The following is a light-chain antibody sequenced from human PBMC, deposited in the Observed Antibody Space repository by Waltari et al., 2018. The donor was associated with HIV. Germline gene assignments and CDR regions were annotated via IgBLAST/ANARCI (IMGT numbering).Light chain of an antibody. CDR3: QSYDSSLSGSRV. V-gene: IGLV1-40*01. J-gene: IGLJ1*01. CDR2: GNI. Sequence: QRVTISCTGSSSNIGAGFDVHWYQQVPGTAPKLLIYGNINRPSGVPDRFSGSKSGASASLAITGLQAEDEADYYCQSYDSSLSGSRVFGTGTKVTVL. CDR1: SSNIGAGFD.